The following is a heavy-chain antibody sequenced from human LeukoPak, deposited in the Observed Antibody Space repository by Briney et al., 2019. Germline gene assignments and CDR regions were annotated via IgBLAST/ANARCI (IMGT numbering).Heavy chain of an antibody. CDR2: IYSGGST. CDR1: GFTVSSNY. Sequence: GGSLRLSCAASGFTVSSNYMSWVRQAPGKGLEWVSVIYSGGSTYYADSVKGRFTISRDNSKNTLYLQMNSLRAEDTAVYYCAGDGYNLAGDAFDIWGQGTMVTVSS. J-gene: IGHJ3*02. CDR3: AGDGYNLAGDAFDI. D-gene: IGHD5-24*01. V-gene: IGHV3-66*01.